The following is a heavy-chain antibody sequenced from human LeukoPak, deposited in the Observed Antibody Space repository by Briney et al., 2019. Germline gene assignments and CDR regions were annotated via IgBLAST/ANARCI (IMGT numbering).Heavy chain of an antibody. D-gene: IGHD3-22*01. V-gene: IGHV4-39*07. Sequence: SETLSLTCTVSGGSISSSSYYWGWIRQPPGEGLEWIGSIYYSGSTYYNPSLKSRVTISVDTSKNQFSLKLRSVTAADTAVYYCARLLGARGRDDSSGYPQPPPYMDVWGKGTTVTVSS. J-gene: IGHJ6*03. CDR1: GGSISSSSYY. CDR3: ARLLGARGRDDSSGYPQPPPYMDV. CDR2: IYYSGST.